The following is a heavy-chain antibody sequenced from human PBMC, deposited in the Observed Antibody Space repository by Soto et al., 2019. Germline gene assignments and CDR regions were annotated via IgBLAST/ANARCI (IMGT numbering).Heavy chain of an antibody. Sequence: GASVKVSCKASGYTFTSYAMHWVRQAPGQRLEWMGWINAGNGNTKYSQKFQGRVTITRDTSASTAYMELSSLRSEDTAVYYCASAKPDTSDYYYYGMDVWGQGTTVTVSS. V-gene: IGHV1-3*01. J-gene: IGHJ6*02. D-gene: IGHD5-18*01. CDR1: GYTFTSYA. CDR3: ASAKPDTSDYYYYGMDV. CDR2: INAGNGNT.